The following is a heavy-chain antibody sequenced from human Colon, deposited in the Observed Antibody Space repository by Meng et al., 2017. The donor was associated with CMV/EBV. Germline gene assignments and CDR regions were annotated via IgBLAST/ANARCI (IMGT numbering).Heavy chain of an antibody. J-gene: IGHJ3*01. Sequence: LSLTCAASGFSFSNYAMNWVRQAPGKGLEYVSSITTSGDYVFYADSVKGRFIISRDNAKNLLSLQMDSLTAGDTAVYYCAREPSHAAFDLWGQGTMVTVSS. CDR3: AREPSHAAFDL. CDR1: GFSFSNYA. CDR2: ITTSGDYV. V-gene: IGHV3-21*06.